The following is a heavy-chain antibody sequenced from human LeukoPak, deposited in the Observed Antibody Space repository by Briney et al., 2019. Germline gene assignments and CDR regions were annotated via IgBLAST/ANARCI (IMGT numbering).Heavy chain of an antibody. J-gene: IGHJ4*02. CDR2: IYYSGST. CDR3: ARLRGYSGYDVDY. D-gene: IGHD5-12*01. V-gene: IGHV4-59*08. Sequence: PSETLSLTCTVSGGSISSYYWSWIRQPPGKGLEWIGYIYYSGSTNYNPSLKSRVTISVDTSKNQFSLKLSSVTAADTAVYYCARLRGYSGYDVDYWGQGTLVTVSS. CDR1: GGSISSYY.